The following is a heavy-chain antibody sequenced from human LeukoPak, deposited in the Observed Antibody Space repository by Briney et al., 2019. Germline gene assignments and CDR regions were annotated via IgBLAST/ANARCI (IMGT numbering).Heavy chain of an antibody. J-gene: IGHJ3*02. CDR3: AKDLGYGDYLGAFDI. Sequence: GGTLRLSCAASGFTFSSYGMSWVRQAPGKGLEWVSAISGSGGSTYYADSVKGRFTISRDNSKNTLYLQMNSLRAEDTAVYYCAKDLGYGDYLGAFDIWGQGTMVIVSS. CDR2: ISGSGGST. CDR1: GFTFSSYG. D-gene: IGHD4-17*01. V-gene: IGHV3-23*01.